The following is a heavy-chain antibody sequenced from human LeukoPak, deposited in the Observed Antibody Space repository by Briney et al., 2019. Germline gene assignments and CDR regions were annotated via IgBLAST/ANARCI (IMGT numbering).Heavy chain of an antibody. Sequence: SGGSLRLSCAASGFTLSSHWMSWVRQAPGKGLEWVSAISGSGGSTYYADSVKGRFTISRDNSKNTLYLQMNSLRAEDTAVYYCAKDSVTAAYYYYYGMDVWGQGTTVTVSS. J-gene: IGHJ6*02. CDR3: AKDSVTAAYYYYYGMDV. V-gene: IGHV3-23*01. D-gene: IGHD2-21*02. CDR2: ISGSGGST. CDR1: GFTLSSHW.